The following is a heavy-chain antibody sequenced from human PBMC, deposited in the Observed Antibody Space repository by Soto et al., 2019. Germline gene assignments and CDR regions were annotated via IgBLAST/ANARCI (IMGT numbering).Heavy chain of an antibody. CDR1: GFTFTISA. V-gene: IGHV1-58*02. Sequence: ASLKVSCKASGFTFTISAMQWVLQARGQRLEWIGWIVVGSGNTNYAQKFQERVTITRDMSTSTAYMELSSLRSEDTAVYYCAARLNYDFWSGYSDAFDIWGQGTVVTVSS. J-gene: IGHJ3*02. CDR3: AARLNYDFWSGYSDAFDI. CDR2: IVVGSGNT. D-gene: IGHD3-3*01.